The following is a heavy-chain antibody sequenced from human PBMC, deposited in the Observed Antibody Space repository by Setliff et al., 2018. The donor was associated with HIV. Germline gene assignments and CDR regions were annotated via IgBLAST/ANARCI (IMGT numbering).Heavy chain of an antibody. CDR2: IYFTGTT. V-gene: IGHV4-59*11. Sequence: PSETLSLTCTVSGGSINYHFWSWIRQPPGKGLEWIGYIYFTGTTNYNPSFKSRVTMSVDTSKNQFSLRLSSVTAADTAVYYCARDQKGYSYGYFDSWGQGTLVTVSS. J-gene: IGHJ4*02. D-gene: IGHD5-18*01. CDR1: GGSINYHF. CDR3: ARDQKGYSYGYFDS.